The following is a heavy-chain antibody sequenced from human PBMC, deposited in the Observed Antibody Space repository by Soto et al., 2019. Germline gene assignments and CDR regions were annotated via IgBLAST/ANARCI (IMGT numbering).Heavy chain of an antibody. D-gene: IGHD6-13*01. CDR1: GFTFDDYA. CDR3: AKDTRRSSWWGGWFDP. J-gene: IGHJ5*02. V-gene: IGHV3-9*01. Sequence: LRLSCAASGFTFDDYAMHWVRQAPGKGLEWVSGISWNSGSIGYADSVKGRFTISRDNAKNSLYLQMNSLRAEDTALYYCAKDTRRSSWWGGWFDPWGQGTLVTVSS. CDR2: ISWNSGSI.